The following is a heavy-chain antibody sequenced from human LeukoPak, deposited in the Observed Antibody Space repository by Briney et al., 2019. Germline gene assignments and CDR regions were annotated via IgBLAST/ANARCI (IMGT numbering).Heavy chain of an antibody. CDR1: GGSFSGYY. V-gene: IGHV4-34*01. D-gene: IGHD6-19*01. CDR3: ARGPILAVAGTGLYYFQH. Sequence: SETLSLTCAVYGGSFSGYYWSWIRQPPGKGLEWIGEINHSGSTNYNPSLKSRVTISVDTSKNQLSLKLSSVTAADTAVYYCARGPILAVAGTGLYYFQHWGQGTLVTVSS. J-gene: IGHJ1*01. CDR2: INHSGST.